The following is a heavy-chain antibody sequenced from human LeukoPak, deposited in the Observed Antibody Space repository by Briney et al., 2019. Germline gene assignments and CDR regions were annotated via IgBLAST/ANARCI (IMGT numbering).Heavy chain of an antibody. Sequence: SETLSLTCAVSGGSISSGGYSWSWIRQPPGKGLEWIGYIYHSGSTYYNPSLKSRVTISVDRSKDQFSLKLSSVTAADTAVYYCARDLEGYSSGWLFDYWGQGTLVTVSS. CDR2: IYHSGST. CDR3: ARDLEGYSSGWLFDY. V-gene: IGHV4-30-2*01. CDR1: GGSISSGGYS. D-gene: IGHD6-19*01. J-gene: IGHJ4*02.